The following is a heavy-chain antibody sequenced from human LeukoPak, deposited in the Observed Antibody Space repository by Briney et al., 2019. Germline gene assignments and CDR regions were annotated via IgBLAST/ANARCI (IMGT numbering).Heavy chain of an antibody. CDR2: INSDGSST. Sequence: GGSLRLSCAASGFILSSYWMHWVRQAPGKGLVWVSRINSDGSSTSYADSVKGRFTISRDNAKNTLYLQMNSLRAEDTAVYYCARPLGTVVTPLDYWGQGTLVTVSS. CDR1: GFILSSYW. J-gene: IGHJ4*02. D-gene: IGHD4-23*01. V-gene: IGHV3-74*01. CDR3: ARPLGTVVTPLDY.